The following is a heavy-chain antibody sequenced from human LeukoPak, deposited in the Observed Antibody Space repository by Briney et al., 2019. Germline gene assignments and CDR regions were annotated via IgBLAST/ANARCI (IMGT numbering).Heavy chain of an antibody. CDR1: GYTFTSYG. J-gene: IGHJ4*02. D-gene: IGHD3-10*01. V-gene: IGHV1-18*01. CDR2: ISAYNGNT. CDR3: ARSIGVFGELTPFDY. Sequence: GASVKVSCKASGYTFTSYGISWVRQAPGQGLEWMGWISAYNGNTNYAQKLQGRVTMTTDTSTSTAYMELRSLRSDDTAVYYCARSIGVFGELTPFDYWGQGTLVTVSS.